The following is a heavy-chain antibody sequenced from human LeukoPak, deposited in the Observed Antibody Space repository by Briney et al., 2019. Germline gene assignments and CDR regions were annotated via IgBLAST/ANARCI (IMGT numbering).Heavy chain of an antibody. CDR1: GGTFSSYA. J-gene: IGHJ5*02. D-gene: IGHD2-2*01. V-gene: IGHV1-69*13. CDR3: ARVGSRVVVPAAMDDDWFDP. Sequence: ASVKVSCKASGGTFSSYAISWVRQAPGQGLEWMGGIIPIFGTANYAQKFQGRVTITADESTSTAYMELSSLRSEDTAVYYCARVGSRVVVPAAMDDDWFDPWGQGTLVTVSS. CDR2: IIPIFGTA.